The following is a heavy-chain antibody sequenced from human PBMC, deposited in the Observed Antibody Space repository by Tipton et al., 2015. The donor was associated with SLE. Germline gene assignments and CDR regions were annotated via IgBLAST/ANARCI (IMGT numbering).Heavy chain of an antibody. CDR2: IKSKTDGGTT. CDR1: GFTFSNAW. V-gene: IGHV3-15*01. CDR3: TTSGGSSGWYEGDY. D-gene: IGHD6-19*01. J-gene: IGHJ4*02. Sequence: GSLRLSCAASGFTFSNAWMSWVRQAPGKGLEWVGRIKSKTDGGTTDYAAPVKGRFTISRDDSKNTLYLQMNSLKTEDTAAYYCTTSGGSSGWYEGDYWGQGTLVTVSS.